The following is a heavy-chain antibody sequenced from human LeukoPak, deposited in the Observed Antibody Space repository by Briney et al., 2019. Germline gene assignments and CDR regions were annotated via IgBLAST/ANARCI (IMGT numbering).Heavy chain of an antibody. CDR1: GITFSSSW. CDR2: IKEDGTET. D-gene: IGHD4-23*01. V-gene: IGHV3-7*03. J-gene: IGHJ4*02. CDR3: ARASRWSHFDY. Sequence: GGSLRLSCAASGITFSSSWMTWVRQAPGKGLEWVANIKEDGTETYNVDSVKGRLTISRDNAKNSLYLQMNSLRAEDTAVYYCARASRWSHFDYWGQGTLVTVSS.